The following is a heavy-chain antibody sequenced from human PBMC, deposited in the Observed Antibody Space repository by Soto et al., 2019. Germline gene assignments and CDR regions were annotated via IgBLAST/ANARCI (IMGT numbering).Heavy chain of an antibody. Sequence: NLPDALSPTFLHSGFPISISKWRRWVRQPPGKGLEWIGEIYHSGSTNYNPSLKSRVIISVDKSKNQFSLKLSSVTDADTAVYYCARGERQQQRDYWGQGTLVTVS. V-gene: IGHV4-4*03. CDR2: IYHSGST. J-gene: IGHJ4*02. CDR1: GFPISISKW. D-gene: IGHD6-13*01. CDR3: ARGERQQQRDY.